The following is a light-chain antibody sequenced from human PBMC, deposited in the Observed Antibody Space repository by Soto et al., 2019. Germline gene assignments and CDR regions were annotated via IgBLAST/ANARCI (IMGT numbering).Light chain of an antibody. CDR1: SSDVGGYNS. CDR2: DVN. Sequence: QSALTQPASVSGSPGQSITISCTGTSSDVGGYNSVSWYQQHPGIAPKLIIYDVNNRPSGVSNRFSGSKSGNTASLTISGLQAEDEADYYCNSYTTSHTLLFGGGTKLTVL. V-gene: IGLV2-14*01. J-gene: IGLJ2*01. CDR3: NSYTTSHTLL.